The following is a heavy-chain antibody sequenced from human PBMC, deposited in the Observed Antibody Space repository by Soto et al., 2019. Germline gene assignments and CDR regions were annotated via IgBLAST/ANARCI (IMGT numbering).Heavy chain of an antibody. Sequence: GGSLRLSXAASGFTFSSYAMSWVRQAPGKGLEWVSALSGSAGSTYYADSVQGWFTISRDKPKNTLYLQMNSRRAEDTSVYYCAKDRGDYWGQGTLVTVSS. CDR2: LSGSAGST. D-gene: IGHD3-16*01. CDR3: AKDRGDY. V-gene: IGHV3-23*01. CDR1: GFTFSSYA. J-gene: IGHJ4*02.